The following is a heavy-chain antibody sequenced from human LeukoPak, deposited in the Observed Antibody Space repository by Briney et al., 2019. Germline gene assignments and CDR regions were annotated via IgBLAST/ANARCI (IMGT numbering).Heavy chain of an antibody. V-gene: IGHV5-51*01. CDR1: GYTFTNYW. D-gene: IGHD2-2*01. CDR2: IYPGDDDT. Sequence: GESLKISCKVSGYTFTNYWIGWVRQMPGKGLEWMGIIYPGDDDTRYSPSFQGQVTISADKSISTAYLQWSSLKASDTAMYYCARQYARPYCSSTSCNDYYYYYYMDVWGKGTTVTVSS. CDR3: ARQYARPYCSSTSCNDYYYYYYMDV. J-gene: IGHJ6*03.